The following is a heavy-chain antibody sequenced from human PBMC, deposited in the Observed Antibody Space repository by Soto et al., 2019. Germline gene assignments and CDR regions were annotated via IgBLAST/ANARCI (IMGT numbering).Heavy chain of an antibody. Sequence: ASVKVSCKASGYTFTSYAMHWVRQAPGQRLEWMGWINAGNGNTKYSQKFQGRVTITRDTSASTAYMELSSLRSEDTAVYYCARAQIATHSSWFDYWGQGTLVTVSS. D-gene: IGHD6-13*01. CDR3: ARAQIATHSSWFDY. CDR1: GYTFTSYA. CDR2: INAGNGNT. J-gene: IGHJ4*02. V-gene: IGHV1-3*01.